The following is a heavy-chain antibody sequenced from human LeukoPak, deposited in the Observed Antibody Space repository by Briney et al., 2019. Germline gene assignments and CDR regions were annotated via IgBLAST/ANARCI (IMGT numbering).Heavy chain of an antibody. V-gene: IGHV4-4*09. D-gene: IGHD2-2*01. Sequence: SETLSLTCTVSGGSISSYYWSWIRQPPGRGLEGIGYIYTSGSTNYNPSLKSRVTISVDTSKNQFSLKLSSVTAADTAVYYCARRGNCSSTSYPCMDVWGKGTTVTVSS. CDR1: GGSISSYY. CDR2: IYTSGST. CDR3: ARRGNCSSTSYPCMDV. J-gene: IGHJ6*03.